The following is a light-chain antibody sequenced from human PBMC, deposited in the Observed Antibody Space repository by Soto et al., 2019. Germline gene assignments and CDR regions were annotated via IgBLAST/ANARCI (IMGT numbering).Light chain of an antibody. CDR1: QSVSSSH. CDR2: GAS. CDR3: HQYGDSPMYT. J-gene: IGKJ2*01. V-gene: IGKV3-20*01. Sequence: EIVLTQSPGTLSASPGERATLSCRASQSVSSSHLAWYQQKPGQAPRLLIYGASSRATGIPDRFSGSGAWTDFTLTISRLEPEDFAVYFCHQYGDSPMYTFGQGTKLEI.